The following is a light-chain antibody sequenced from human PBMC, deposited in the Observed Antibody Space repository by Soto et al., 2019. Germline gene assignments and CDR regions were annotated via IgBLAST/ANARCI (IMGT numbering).Light chain of an antibody. CDR2: TAS. CDR1: QSISSY. Sequence: DIQFTQPPSSLSASVGDRVTITLRASQSISSYLNWYQQKPGKAPKLLIYTASSLQSGVPSRFSGSGSGTDFTLTISSLQPEDFSTYYCQQSYSTPLPFGGGTKVDIK. CDR3: QQSYSTPLP. J-gene: IGKJ4*01. V-gene: IGKV1-39*01.